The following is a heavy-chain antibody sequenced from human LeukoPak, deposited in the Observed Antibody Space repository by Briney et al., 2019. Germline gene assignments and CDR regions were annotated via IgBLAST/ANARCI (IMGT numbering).Heavy chain of an antibody. V-gene: IGHV3-30*18. CDR1: GFTFSSYG. Sequence: GGSPRLSCAASGFTFSSYGMHWVRQAPGKGLEWVAVISYDGSNKYYADSVKGRFTISRDNSKNTLYLQMNSLRAEDTAVYYCAKESTGYCSSTSCSPLDYWGQGTLVTVSS. CDR3: AKESTGYCSSTSCSPLDY. J-gene: IGHJ4*02. CDR2: ISYDGSNK. D-gene: IGHD2-2*01.